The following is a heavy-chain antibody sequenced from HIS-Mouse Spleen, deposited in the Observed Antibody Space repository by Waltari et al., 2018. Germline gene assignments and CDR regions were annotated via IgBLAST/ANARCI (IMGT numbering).Heavy chain of an antibody. CDR3: ARSPGIAAAGTDY. Sequence: EVQLVESGGGLVKPGGSLRLFCAASGFTFSSYSMNWVLRAPGKGLEWVSSISSSSSYIYYADSVKGRFTISRDNAKNSLYLQMNSLRAEDTAVYYCARSPGIAAAGTDYWGQGTLVTVSS. J-gene: IGHJ4*02. CDR2: ISSSSSYI. CDR1: GFTFSSYS. D-gene: IGHD6-13*01. V-gene: IGHV3-21*01.